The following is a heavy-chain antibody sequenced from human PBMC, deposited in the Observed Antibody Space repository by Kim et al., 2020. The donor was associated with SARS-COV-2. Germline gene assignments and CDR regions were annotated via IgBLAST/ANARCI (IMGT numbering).Heavy chain of an antibody. CDR3: ARLSKNPTIFGVVKNYYYYGMDV. CDR2: INAGNGNT. D-gene: IGHD3-3*01. Sequence: ALVKVSCKASGYTFTSYAMHWVRQAPGQRLEWMGWINAGNGNTKYSQKFQGRVTITRDTSASTAYMELSSLRSEDTAVYYCARLSKNPTIFGVVKNYYYYGMDVWGQGTTVTVSS. V-gene: IGHV1-3*01. J-gene: IGHJ6*02. CDR1: GYTFTSYA.